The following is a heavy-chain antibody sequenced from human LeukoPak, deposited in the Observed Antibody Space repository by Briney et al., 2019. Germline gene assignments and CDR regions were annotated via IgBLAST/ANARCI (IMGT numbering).Heavy chain of an antibody. J-gene: IGHJ4*02. Sequence: GSLRLSCAASGFIFSSYWMSWVRQAPGKGLEWVANIKQDGSEKYYVDSVKGRFTISRDNAKNSLFLQMNSLRAEDTAVYYCARHVRFEGVDYWGQGTLVTVSS. V-gene: IGHV3-7*01. D-gene: IGHD3-16*01. CDR2: IKQDGSEK. CDR3: ARHVRFEGVDY. CDR1: GFIFSSYW.